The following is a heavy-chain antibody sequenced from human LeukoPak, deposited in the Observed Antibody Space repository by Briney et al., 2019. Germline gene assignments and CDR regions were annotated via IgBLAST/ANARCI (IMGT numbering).Heavy chain of an antibody. Sequence: SETLSHTCTVSGGSISSYYWSWIRQPAGKGLEWIGRIYTSGSTNYNPSLKSRVTISVDTSKNQFSLKLSSVTAADTAVYYCARVPLVGYCSGGSCYRSYYYYYYMDVWGKGTTVTVSS. J-gene: IGHJ6*03. CDR1: GGSISSYY. CDR2: IYTSGST. D-gene: IGHD2-15*01. V-gene: IGHV4-4*07. CDR3: ARVPLVGYCSGGSCYRSYYYYYYMDV.